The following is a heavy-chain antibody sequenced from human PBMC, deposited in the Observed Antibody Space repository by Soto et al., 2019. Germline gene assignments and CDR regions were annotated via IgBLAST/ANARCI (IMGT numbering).Heavy chain of an antibody. Sequence: QVQLVQSGAEVKKPGSSVKVSCKASGGTFSSYTISWVRQAPGQGLEWMGRIIPILGIPNYAQKFQGRVTITADKSTSTAHVEVRSLRSEDTAVYYFARPGTIYPARGMDVCGQGTTVTVSS. CDR1: GGTFSSYT. V-gene: IGHV1-69*02. CDR2: IIPILGIP. J-gene: IGHJ6*02. CDR3: ARPGTIYPARGMDV. D-gene: IGHD3-9*01.